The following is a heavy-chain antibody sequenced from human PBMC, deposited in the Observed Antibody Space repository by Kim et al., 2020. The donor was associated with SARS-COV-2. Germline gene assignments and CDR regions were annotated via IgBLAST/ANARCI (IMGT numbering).Heavy chain of an antibody. Sequence: GGSLRLSCAASGFTFSSYAMSWVRQAPGKGLEWVSAISGSGGSTYYADSVKGRFTISRDNSKNTLYLQMNSLRAEDTAVYYCAKDQLLWFGELWEGDGFPQGVIDYWGQGTLVTVSS. J-gene: IGHJ4*02. D-gene: IGHD3-10*01. CDR2: ISGSGGST. CDR3: AKDQLLWFGELWEGDGFPQGVIDY. CDR1: GFTFSSYA. V-gene: IGHV3-23*01.